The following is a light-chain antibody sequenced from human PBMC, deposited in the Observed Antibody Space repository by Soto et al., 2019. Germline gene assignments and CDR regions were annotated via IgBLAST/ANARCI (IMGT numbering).Light chain of an antibody. J-gene: IGKJ2*01. CDR3: QQYYSTPRT. CDR2: WAS. Sequence: DIVMTQSPDSLAVSLGERATINCKSSQSVLYSSNNKNYLAWYQQKPGQPPKLLIYWASTRESGVPDRFSGSGSGTDLTLTISSLQAEDVAVYYCQQYYSTPRTFGQGNKLELK. CDR1: QSVLYSSNNKNY. V-gene: IGKV4-1*01.